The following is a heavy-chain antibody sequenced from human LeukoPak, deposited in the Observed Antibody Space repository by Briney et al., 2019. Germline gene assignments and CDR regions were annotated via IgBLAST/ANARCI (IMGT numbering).Heavy chain of an antibody. J-gene: IGHJ4*02. D-gene: IGHD3-10*01. CDR3: ARDASSYGSGSYYPD. CDR1: GGSISSYY. V-gene: IGHV4-59*01. Sequence: SETLSLTCTVSGGSISSYYWSWIRQPPGKGLEWIGYIYYSGNTNYNPSLKSRVTISVDTSKNQFSLKLSSVTAADTALYYCARDASSYGSGSYYPDWGQGTLVTVSS. CDR2: IYYSGNT.